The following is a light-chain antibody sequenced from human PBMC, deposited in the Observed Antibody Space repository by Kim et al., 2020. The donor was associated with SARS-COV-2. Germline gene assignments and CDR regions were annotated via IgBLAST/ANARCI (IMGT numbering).Light chain of an antibody. CDR1: QSVGSW. V-gene: IGKV1-5*01. CDR2: DAS. CDR3: QQYNTYSYT. J-gene: IGKJ2*01. Sequence: YACVVDRVAITCRASQSVGSWLAWYQQKPGKAPNLLIYDASTLESGVPSRFSGSGSGTEFTLTISSLQPDDFATYYCQQYNTYSYTFGQGTKLEI.